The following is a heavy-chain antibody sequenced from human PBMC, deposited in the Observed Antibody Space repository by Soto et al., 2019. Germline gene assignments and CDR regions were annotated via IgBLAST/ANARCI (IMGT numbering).Heavy chain of an antibody. J-gene: IGHJ4*02. D-gene: IGHD2-21*01. CDR3: ARVAYVDESFDY. V-gene: IGHV3-7*01. CDR2: TKPDGSEK. Sequence: EVHLVESGGGLVQPGGSLRLSCAASGFTFSSYWMTWVRQAPGKGLEWVANTKPDGSEKNYVGSVKGRFTISRDNAKNSLFLQMDSLRAEDTAVYYSARVAYVDESFDYWGQGTLVTVSS. CDR1: GFTFSSYW.